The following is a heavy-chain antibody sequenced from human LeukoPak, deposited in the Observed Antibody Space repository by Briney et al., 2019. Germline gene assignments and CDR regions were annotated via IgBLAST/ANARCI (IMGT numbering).Heavy chain of an antibody. CDR2: IYYSGST. D-gene: IGHD7-27*01. Sequence: SETLSLTCTVSGGSIGSYYCSWIRQPPGKGLEWIGSIYYSGSTSYSPSLKSRVTISVDTSKNQFSLKLNPVTAADTAVYYCARESANWRAFDIWGQGTMVSVSS. V-gene: IGHV4-59*01. J-gene: IGHJ3*02. CDR1: GGSIGSYY. CDR3: ARESANWRAFDI.